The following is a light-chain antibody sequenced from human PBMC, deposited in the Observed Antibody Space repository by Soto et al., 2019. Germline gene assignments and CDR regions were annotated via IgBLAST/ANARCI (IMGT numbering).Light chain of an antibody. V-gene: IGLV2-14*01. CDR2: EVS. CDR3: SSHTRINTGV. Sequence: QSALTQPASVSGSPGQSITISCTGTSSDVGAYNYVSWYQQHPGKAPKLMIYEVSNRPSGVSNRFSGSKSGNTASLTISGLQTEDEADYYCSSHTRINTGVFGGGTKVTVL. CDR1: SSDVGAYNY. J-gene: IGLJ3*02.